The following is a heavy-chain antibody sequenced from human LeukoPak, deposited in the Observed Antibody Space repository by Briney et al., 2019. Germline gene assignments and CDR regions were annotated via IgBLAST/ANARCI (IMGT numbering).Heavy chain of an antibody. D-gene: IGHD3-3*01. J-gene: IGHJ4*02. V-gene: IGHV3-7*01. CDR3: ARDLRYYDFWIGDY. CDR2: IKQDGDEK. CDR1: GFIISGYW. Sequence: GGSLRLSCAASGFIISGYWMSWVRRAPGKGLEWVANIKQDGDEKYYVDSVKGRFTISRDNSKNTLYLQMNSLRAEDTAVYYCARDLRYYDFWIGDYWGQGTLVTVSS.